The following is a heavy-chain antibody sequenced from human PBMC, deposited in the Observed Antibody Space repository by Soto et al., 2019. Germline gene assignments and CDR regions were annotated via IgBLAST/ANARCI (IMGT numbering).Heavy chain of an antibody. Sequence: GASVKVSCKASGGTFSSYTSSWVRQAPGQGLEWMGRIIPILGIANYAQKFQGRVTITADKSTSTAYMELSSLRSEDTAVYYCARDGSYYDSSGLAAFDIWGQGTMVTVS. V-gene: IGHV1-69*04. J-gene: IGHJ3*02. D-gene: IGHD3-22*01. CDR1: GGTFSSYT. CDR2: IIPILGIA. CDR3: ARDGSYYDSSGLAAFDI.